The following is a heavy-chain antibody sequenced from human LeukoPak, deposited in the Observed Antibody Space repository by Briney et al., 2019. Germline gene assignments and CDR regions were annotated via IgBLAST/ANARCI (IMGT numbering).Heavy chain of an antibody. Sequence: TGGSLRLSCAASGFTVSSNYMSWVRQAPGKGLEWVSVIYSGGSTYYADSVKGRFTISRDNSKNTLYLQMNSLRAEDTAVYYCARDPWMATIDYYFDYWGQGTLVTVSS. CDR3: ARDPWMATIDYYFDY. J-gene: IGHJ4*02. V-gene: IGHV3-66*01. CDR1: GFTVSSNY. D-gene: IGHD5-24*01. CDR2: IYSGGST.